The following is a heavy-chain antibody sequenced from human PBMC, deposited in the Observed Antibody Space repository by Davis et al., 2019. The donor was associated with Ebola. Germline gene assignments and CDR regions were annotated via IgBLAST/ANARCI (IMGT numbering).Heavy chain of an antibody. CDR3: ARDRAEGGDFDY. CDR1: GFTFSSYS. CDR2: ISSSSSYI. V-gene: IGHV3-21*01. D-gene: IGHD3-10*01. J-gene: IGHJ4*02. Sequence: GGSLRLSCAASGFTFSSYSMNWVRQAPGKGLEWVSSISSSSSYIYYADSVKGRFTISRDNAKNSLYLQMNSLRAEDTAVYYCARDRAEGGDFDYWGQGTLVTVSS.